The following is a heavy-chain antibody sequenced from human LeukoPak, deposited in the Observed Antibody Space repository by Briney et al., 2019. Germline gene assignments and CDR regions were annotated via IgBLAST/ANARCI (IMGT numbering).Heavy chain of an antibody. CDR1: GFTFSNAW. CDR2: IKSKTDGGTT. D-gene: IGHD1-26*01. J-gene: IGHJ4*02. V-gene: IGHV3-15*01. Sequence: GGSLRLSCAASGFTFSNAWMSWVRQAPGKGLEWVGRIKSKTDGGTTDYAAPVKGRFTISRDDSKNTLYLQMNSLKTEDTAVYYCTTAPSEWELRDYWGQGTLVTVSS. CDR3: TTAPSEWELRDY.